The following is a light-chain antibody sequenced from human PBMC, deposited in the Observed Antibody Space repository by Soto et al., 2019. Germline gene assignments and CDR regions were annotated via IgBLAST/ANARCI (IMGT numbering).Light chain of an antibody. CDR1: QSLVSSDGDTY. CDR3: MQGSYWPPWT. CDR2: KVS. V-gene: IGKV2-30*01. Sequence: DIVMTQSPLSLPVTLGQPASISCRSSQSLVSSDGDTYLNWFQQRPGQSPRRLISKVSNRDAGVPDRFSGSGSGTDFTLMISMVEAEDVGVYYCMQGSYWPPWTFGQGTKVEIK. J-gene: IGKJ1*01.